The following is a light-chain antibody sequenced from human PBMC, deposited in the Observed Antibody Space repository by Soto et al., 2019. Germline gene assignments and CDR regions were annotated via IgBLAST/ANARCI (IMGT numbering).Light chain of an antibody. CDR1: QSVSSW. CDR3: QQYNTWPPWT. CDR2: DAS. J-gene: IGKJ1*01. Sequence: EIQMTQSPATLSASVGDRVTLTCRASQSVSSWLAWYQQKPGKAPRLLIYDASNLESGVPSRFSGSGSGTEFTLTISSLQPDDFATYYCQQYNTWPPWTFGQGTKVEIK. V-gene: IGKV1-5*01.